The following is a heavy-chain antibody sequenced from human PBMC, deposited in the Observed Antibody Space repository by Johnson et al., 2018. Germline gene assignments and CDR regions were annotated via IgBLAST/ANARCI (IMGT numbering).Heavy chain of an antibody. Sequence: QVQLQQWGPGLVKPSETLSLTCGVFGGPFSGFSWAWIRQAPGKGLEWIGEIYYTGTTTYNPNLQSRLSLSLDTSKRQVSLRLTSVTAADTGVYYWARVPSQYFDVWGQGTLVTVSS. V-gene: IGHV4-34*01. J-gene: IGHJ3*01. CDR2: IYYTGTT. D-gene: IGHD2-2*01. CDR1: GGPFSGFS. CDR3: ARVPSQYFDV.